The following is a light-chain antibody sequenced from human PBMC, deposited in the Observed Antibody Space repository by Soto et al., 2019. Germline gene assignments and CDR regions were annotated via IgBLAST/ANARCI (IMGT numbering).Light chain of an antibody. CDR3: QQRSNWPT. CDR2: GAS. V-gene: IGKV3-11*01. J-gene: IGKJ5*01. Sequence: EIVLTQSPGTLSLSPGERVTLSCRASQSVSSSYLAWYQQKPGQAPRLLIYGASNRATGIPARFSGSGSGTDFTLTISSLEPEDFAVYYCQQRSNWPTFGQGTRLEIK. CDR1: QSVSSSY.